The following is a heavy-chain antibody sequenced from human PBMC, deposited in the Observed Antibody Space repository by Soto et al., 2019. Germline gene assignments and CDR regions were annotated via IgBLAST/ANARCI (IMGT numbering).Heavy chain of an antibody. CDR3: ARDKINSGYGYVCDY. V-gene: IGHV3-33*01. CDR2: IWYDGSNK. Sequence: PGGSLRLSCAASGFTFSSYGMHWVRQAPGKGLEWVAVIWYDGSNKYYADSVKGRFTISRDNSKNTLYLQMNSLRAEDTAVYYCARDKINSGYGYVCDYWGQGTLVTVSS. D-gene: IGHD5-12*01. J-gene: IGHJ4*02. CDR1: GFTFSSYG.